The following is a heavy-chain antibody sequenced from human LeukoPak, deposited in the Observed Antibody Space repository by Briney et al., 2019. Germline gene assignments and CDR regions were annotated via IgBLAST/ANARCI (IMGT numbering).Heavy chain of an antibody. Sequence: GASVKVSCKASGYFFTDYFMHWVRQAPGQGPVWMGLINTNLGTTTYAQKFQGRVTMTMDSSASTVYMELSSLRSDDTAVYYCARDRIGSGWTQIDSWGQGTLVTVSS. CDR3: ARDRIGSGWTQIDS. CDR2: INTNLGTT. CDR1: GYFFTDYF. V-gene: IGHV1-46*01. D-gene: IGHD6-19*01. J-gene: IGHJ5*01.